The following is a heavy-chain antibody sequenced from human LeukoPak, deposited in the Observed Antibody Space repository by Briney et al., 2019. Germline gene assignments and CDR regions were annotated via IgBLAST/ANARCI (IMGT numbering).Heavy chain of an antibody. CDR2: INSDGSST. D-gene: IGHD2-21*02. Sequence: GGSLRLSCAASGFTFSSYSMNWVRQAPGKGLVWVSRINSDGSSTSYADSVKGRFTISRDNAKNTLYLQMNSLRAEDTAVYYCARVAYCGGDCYSELDYWGQGTLVTVSS. CDR3: ARVAYCGGDCYSELDY. V-gene: IGHV3-74*01. CDR1: GFTFSSYS. J-gene: IGHJ4*02.